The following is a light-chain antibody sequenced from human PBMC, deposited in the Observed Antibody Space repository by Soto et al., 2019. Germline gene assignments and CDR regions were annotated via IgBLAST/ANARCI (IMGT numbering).Light chain of an antibody. CDR1: QTVTTFY. CDR3: QQYGSSTGLT. CDR2: GAS. J-gene: IGKJ4*01. V-gene: IGKV3-20*01. Sequence: DIVLTQSPATLSLSPGQRATLSCRASQTVTTFYLAWYQQKPGQAPRLLIYGASSRATGIPDRFSGSGSGTDFTLTISRPEPEDCAVYYCQQYGSSTGLTFGGGTKVEI.